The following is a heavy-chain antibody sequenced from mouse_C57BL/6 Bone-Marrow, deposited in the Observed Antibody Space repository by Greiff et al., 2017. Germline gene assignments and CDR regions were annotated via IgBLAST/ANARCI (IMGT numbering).Heavy chain of an antibody. D-gene: IGHD4-1*01. CDR3: VRLTGNYAMDY. V-gene: IGHV10-1*01. CDR1: GFSFNTYA. Sequence: EVKLMESGGGLVQTKGSLKLSCAASGFSFNTYAMNWVRQAPGKGLEWVARIRSKSNNYATYYADSVKDRFTISRDDSESMLYLQMNNLKTEDTAMYYCVRLTGNYAMDYWGQGTSVTVSS. J-gene: IGHJ4*01. CDR2: IRSKSNNYAT.